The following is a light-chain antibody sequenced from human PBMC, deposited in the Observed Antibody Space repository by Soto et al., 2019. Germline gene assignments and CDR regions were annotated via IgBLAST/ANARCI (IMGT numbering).Light chain of an antibody. CDR3: QQSYSSPPA. V-gene: IGKV1-39*01. J-gene: IGKJ1*01. CDR2: AAS. Sequence: DIQMTQSPSSLSASVVDRVTITCRASQSISSYLNWYQQKLGKAPKLLIYAASSLHSGVPSRFSGSGSGTDFTFTISSLQPEDFATYYCQQSYSSPPAFGQGTKVDNK. CDR1: QSISSY.